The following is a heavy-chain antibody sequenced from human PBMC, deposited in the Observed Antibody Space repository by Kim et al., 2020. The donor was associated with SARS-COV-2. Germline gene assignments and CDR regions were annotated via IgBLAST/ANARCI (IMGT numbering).Heavy chain of an antibody. D-gene: IGHD6-19*01. J-gene: IGHJ4*02. CDR2: A. V-gene: IGHV1-69*01. Sequence: ANYAQKFQGRVTITADESTSTVYMELSSLRSEDTAVYYCARSYYSSGCYEYWGQGTLVTVSS. CDR3: ARSYYSSGCYEY.